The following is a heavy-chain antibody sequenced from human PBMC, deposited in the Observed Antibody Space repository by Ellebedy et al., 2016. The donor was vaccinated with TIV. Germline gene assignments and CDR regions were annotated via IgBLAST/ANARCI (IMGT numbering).Heavy chain of an antibody. CDR1: GGSISSYY. Sequence: SETLSLTCTVSGGSISSYYWSWIRQPPGKGLEWIGYMYYTGRINYNPSLKSRVTISVDTSKNQFSLKLTSVTAADTAVYSCASLQGGRTTVFDYWGQGTLVTVSS. CDR2: MYYTGRI. V-gene: IGHV4-59*01. CDR3: ASLQGGRTTVFDY. J-gene: IGHJ4*02. D-gene: IGHD4-11*01.